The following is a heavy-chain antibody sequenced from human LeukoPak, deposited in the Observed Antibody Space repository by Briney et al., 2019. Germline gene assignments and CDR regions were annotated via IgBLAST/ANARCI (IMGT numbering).Heavy chain of an antibody. D-gene: IGHD1-26*01. J-gene: IGHJ3*02. V-gene: IGHV3-23*01. Sequence: PGGSLRLSCAASGFTFGSYAMSWVRQAPGKGLGWVSAISGSGGSTYYADSVKGRFTISRDNSKNTLYLQMNSLRAEDTAVYYCAKAKWELDAFDIWGQGTMVTVSS. CDR2: ISGSGGST. CDR3: AKAKWELDAFDI. CDR1: GFTFGSYA.